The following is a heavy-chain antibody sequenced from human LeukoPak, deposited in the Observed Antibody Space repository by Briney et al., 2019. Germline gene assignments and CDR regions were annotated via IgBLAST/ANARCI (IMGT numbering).Heavy chain of an antibody. CDR3: ARGSPLRNKYYYYYYMDV. Sequence: SETLSLTCTVSGYSISGGYYWGWIRQPPGKGLEWIGEINHSGSTNYNPSLKSRVTISVDTSKNQFSLKLSSVTAADTAVYYCARGSPLRNKYYYYYYMDVWGKGTTVTVSS. J-gene: IGHJ6*03. D-gene: IGHD5-12*01. V-gene: IGHV4-38-2*02. CDR1: GYSISGGYY. CDR2: INHSGST.